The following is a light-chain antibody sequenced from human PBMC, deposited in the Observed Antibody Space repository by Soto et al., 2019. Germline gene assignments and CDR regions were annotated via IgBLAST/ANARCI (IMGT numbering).Light chain of an antibody. V-gene: IGKV3-11*01. CDR1: QIIGRF. Sequence: EIVLTRSPATLSLSPGERATLSCRASQIIGRFLAWYQHKPGQAPRLLIYDASNRATGIPARFSASGSETDFTLSISSLEPEDFAVYYCQLRSSRPREISFGQGTRLEIK. J-gene: IGKJ5*01. CDR3: QLRSSRPREIS. CDR2: DAS.